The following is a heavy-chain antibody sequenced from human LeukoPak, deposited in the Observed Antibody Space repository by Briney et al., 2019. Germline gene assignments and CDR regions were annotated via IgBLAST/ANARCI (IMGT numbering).Heavy chain of an antibody. CDR1: GFTFSKSR. V-gene: IGHV3-15*01. CDR3: TTWYSSGWLNFQH. J-gene: IGHJ1*01. Sequence: GGSVRLSCVASGFTFSKSRLCWLRQARGKGLDGVGHIKSKTNYGTTDYAASVKGRSIIGRDDLKNKQYMQMDNLRTNDPGVDYCTTWYSSGWLNFQHWGQGTLVTVSS. D-gene: IGHD6-19*01. CDR2: IKSKTNYGTT.